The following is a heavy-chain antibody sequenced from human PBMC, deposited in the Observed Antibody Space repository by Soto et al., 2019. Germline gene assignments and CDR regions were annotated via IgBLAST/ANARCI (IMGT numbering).Heavy chain of an antibody. D-gene: IGHD6-13*01. V-gene: IGHV3-30-3*01. CDR2: MSYDGSNK. CDR1: GFTFSIYA. J-gene: IGHJ4*02. Sequence: QVQLVESGGGVVQPGRSLRLSYAASGFTFSIYAMHWVRQTPGTGLECVAIMSYDGSNKYYADSVKGRFTISRDNSKNTLYLQMNSLRAEDTAVYYCARDQTGITTAGGGRIDYWGQGTLVTVSS. CDR3: ARDQTGITTAGGGRIDY.